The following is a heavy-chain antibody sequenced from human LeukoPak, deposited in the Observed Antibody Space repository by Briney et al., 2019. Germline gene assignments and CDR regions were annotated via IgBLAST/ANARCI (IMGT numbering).Heavy chain of an antibody. CDR1: GYTFTGYY. Sequence: ASVKDSCKASGYTFTGYYMHWVRQAPGQGLAWMGWINPNSGGTNYAQKFQGRVTMTRDTSNSTAYMELSRLRSDDTAVYYCAREVPDGDHELNFDYWGQGTLVTVSS. D-gene: IGHD4-17*01. CDR2: INPNSGGT. CDR3: AREVPDGDHELNFDY. V-gene: IGHV1-2*02. J-gene: IGHJ4*02.